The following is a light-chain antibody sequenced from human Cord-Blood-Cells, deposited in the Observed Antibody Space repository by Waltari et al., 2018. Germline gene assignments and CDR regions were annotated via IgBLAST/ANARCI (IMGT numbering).Light chain of an antibody. CDR2: AAS. Sequence: DIQMTQSPYSLSASVGDRVTITCRASPSISSYLNWYQQKPGKAPKLLIYAASSLQSGVPSSFSGSGSGTDFTLTISSLQPEDFATYYCHQSYSTLTFGGGTKVEIK. CDR1: PSISSY. CDR3: HQSYSTLT. J-gene: IGKJ4*01. V-gene: IGKV1-39*01.